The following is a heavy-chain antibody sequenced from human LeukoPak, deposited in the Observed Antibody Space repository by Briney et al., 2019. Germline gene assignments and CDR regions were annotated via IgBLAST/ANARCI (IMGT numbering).Heavy chain of an antibody. CDR1: GFTFSNYD. Sequence: GGSLRLSCAASGFTFSNYDMYWVRQAPGRGLDRVAVVSYDGSDKYYADSVKGRFTISRDNSKNTLYLQMTGLRVEDTAVYYCARDSRGPDYWGQGALVTVSS. V-gene: IGHV3-33*05. J-gene: IGHJ4*02. D-gene: IGHD3-22*01. CDR3: ARDSRGPDY. CDR2: VSYDGSDK.